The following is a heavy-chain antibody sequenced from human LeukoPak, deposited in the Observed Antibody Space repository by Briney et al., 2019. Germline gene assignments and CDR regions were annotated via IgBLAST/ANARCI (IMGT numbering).Heavy chain of an antibody. CDR1: GFTFSSYA. V-gene: IGHV3-23*01. J-gene: IGHJ5*02. D-gene: IGHD2-2*01. CDR2: ISGSGGST. CDR3: ASYCSSTSCYAFRFDP. Sequence: PGGSLRLSCAASGFTFSSYAMSWVRQAPGKGLEWVSAISGSGGSTYYADSVKGRFTISRDNSKNTLYLQMNSLRAEDTAVYYCASYCSSTSCYAFRFDPWGQGTLDTVSS.